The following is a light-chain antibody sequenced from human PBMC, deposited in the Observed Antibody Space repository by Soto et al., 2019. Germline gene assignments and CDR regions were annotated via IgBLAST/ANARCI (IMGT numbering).Light chain of an antibody. V-gene: IGKV3-20*01. Sequence: EIVLTQSPGTLSLSPGERATLSCRASQSVSSSYLAWYQQKPGQAPRLLIYRTSNRATGNPDRFSGSGSGTDFTLTISRLEPEDFAVYWCQQYDSSPRTFGQGTKVEIK. CDR3: QQYDSSPRT. CDR2: RTS. J-gene: IGKJ1*01. CDR1: QSVSSSY.